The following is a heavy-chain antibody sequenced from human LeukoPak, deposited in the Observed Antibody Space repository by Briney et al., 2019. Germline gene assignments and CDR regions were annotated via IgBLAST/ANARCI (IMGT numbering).Heavy chain of an antibody. Sequence: ASVKVSCKASGYTFTSYGISWVRQAPGQGLEWMGWISAYNGNTNYAQKLQGRVTMTTDTSTSTAYMELRSLRSEDTAVYYCARDQYSSSWYWLDVWGQGTTVTVSS. D-gene: IGHD6-13*01. J-gene: IGHJ6*02. V-gene: IGHV1-18*01. CDR1: GYTFTSYG. CDR2: ISAYNGNT. CDR3: ARDQYSSSWYWLDV.